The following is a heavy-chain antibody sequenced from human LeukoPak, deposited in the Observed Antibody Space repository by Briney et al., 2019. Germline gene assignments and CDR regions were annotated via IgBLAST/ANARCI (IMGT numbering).Heavy chain of an antibody. CDR3: AGLGIGYCSSTSCQPQEAAFDI. Sequence: SETLSLTCTVSGGSISSSSYYWGWIRQPPGKGLEWIGSIYYSGSTYYNPSLKSRVTISVDTSKNQFSLKLSSVTAADTAVYYCAGLGIGYCSSTSCQPQEAAFDIWGQGTMVTVSS. D-gene: IGHD2-2*01. CDR2: IYYSGST. CDR1: GGSISSSSYY. V-gene: IGHV4-39*01. J-gene: IGHJ3*02.